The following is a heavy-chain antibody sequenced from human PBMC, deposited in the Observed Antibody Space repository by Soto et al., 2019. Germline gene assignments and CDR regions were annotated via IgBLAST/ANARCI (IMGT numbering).Heavy chain of an antibody. CDR1: GFTFSSYW. Sequence: EVQLVESGGGLVQPGGSLRLSCAASGFTFSSYWMHWVRQAPGKGLVWVSRINSDGSSTSYADSVKGRFTISRDNXXXXXXXXXXXXXXXXXXXXXXXXXXXXXXXXTREDYWGQGTLVTVSS. D-gene: IGHD1-26*01. V-gene: IGHV3-74*01. CDR3: XXXXXXXXXXTREDY. CDR2: INSDGSST. J-gene: IGHJ4*02.